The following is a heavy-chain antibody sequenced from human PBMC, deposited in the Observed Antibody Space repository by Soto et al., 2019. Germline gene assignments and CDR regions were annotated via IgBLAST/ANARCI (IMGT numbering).Heavy chain of an antibody. Sequence: SETLSLTCTVSGGSISSSSYYWGWIRQPPGKGLEWIGSIYYSGSTYYNPSLKSRVTISVDTSKNQFSLKLSSVTAADTAVYYCARRAVDTAMEFDYWGQGTLVTVSS. V-gene: IGHV4-39*01. CDR1: GGSISSSSYY. CDR2: IYYSGST. CDR3: ARRAVDTAMEFDY. J-gene: IGHJ4*02. D-gene: IGHD5-18*01.